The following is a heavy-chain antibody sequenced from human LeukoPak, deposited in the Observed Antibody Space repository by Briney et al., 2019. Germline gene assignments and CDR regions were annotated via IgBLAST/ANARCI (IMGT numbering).Heavy chain of an antibody. CDR1: GYSIGSGYF. Sequence: SETLSLTCTVSGYSIGSGYFWAWIRQSPGKGLEWVGSIYHTGSTYEKSSLKSRVAISVDTSKNQFSLKLNSVTAADTAVYYCARDRAYCSSGVCIFDYWGPGTLVTVSS. J-gene: IGHJ4*02. CDR3: ARDRAYCSSGVCIFDY. CDR2: IYHTGST. D-gene: IGHD2-8*01. V-gene: IGHV4-38-2*02.